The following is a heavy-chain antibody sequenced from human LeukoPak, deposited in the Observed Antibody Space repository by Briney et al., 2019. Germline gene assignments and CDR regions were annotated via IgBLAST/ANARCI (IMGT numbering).Heavy chain of an antibody. J-gene: IGHJ4*02. CDR3: ARLGSGSTLDC. V-gene: IGHV3-74*01. D-gene: IGHD3-10*01. CDR1: GFSCSSYW. CDR2: ISSDGSST. Sequence: GGSLRLSCAASGFSCSSYWMHWVRQAPGKGLVWVSRISSDGSSTIYADSVKGRFTISRDNAKNTLYLQMNSLRAEDTAVYYCARLGSGSTLDCWGQGILVTVSS.